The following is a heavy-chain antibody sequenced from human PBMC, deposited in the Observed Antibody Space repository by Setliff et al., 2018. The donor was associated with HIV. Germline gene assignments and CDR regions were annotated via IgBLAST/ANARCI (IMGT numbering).Heavy chain of an antibody. CDR1: GGSISTYY. Sequence: SETLSLTCHVSGGSISTYYWSWIRQPPGKGLEWLGYVSYSGSTNFNPSLESRLAMSVDMSKNHFSLKLRSVTAADTAVYYCARHGHFYDSSSSDAFDIWGHGTMVTVSS. D-gene: IGHD3-22*01. CDR2: VSYSGST. V-gene: IGHV4-59*08. CDR3: ARHGHFYDSSSSDAFDI. J-gene: IGHJ3*02.